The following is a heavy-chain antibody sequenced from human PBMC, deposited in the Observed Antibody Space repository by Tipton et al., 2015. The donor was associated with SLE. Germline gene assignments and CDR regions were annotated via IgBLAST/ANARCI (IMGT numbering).Heavy chain of an antibody. CDR3: AGFPQIYQSDV. CDR1: GFTFSSYW. D-gene: IGHD2-2*01. V-gene: IGHV3-74*01. Sequence: GSLRLSCAASGFTFSSYWMHWVRQAPGKGLVWVSRINSDGSSTSYADSVKGRFTISRDNSKNTLYLQMNSLRAEDTAVYYCAGFPQIYQSDVWGKGTTVTVSS. CDR2: INSDGSST. J-gene: IGHJ6*04.